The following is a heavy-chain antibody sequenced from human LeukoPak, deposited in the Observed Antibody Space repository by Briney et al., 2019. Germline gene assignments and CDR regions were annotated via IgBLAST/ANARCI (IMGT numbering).Heavy chain of an antibody. V-gene: IGHV1-18*01. CDR1: GYTFTSYG. CDR3: ARAPRYSSSWYYVDY. CDR2: ISAYNGNT. J-gene: IGHJ4*02. D-gene: IGHD6-13*01. Sequence: ASVKVSCKASGYTFTSYGISWVRQAPGQGLEWMGWISAYNGNTNYAQKLQGRVTMTTDTSTSTAYMELRSLRSDDTAVYYCARAPRYSSSWYYVDYWGRGTLVTVSS.